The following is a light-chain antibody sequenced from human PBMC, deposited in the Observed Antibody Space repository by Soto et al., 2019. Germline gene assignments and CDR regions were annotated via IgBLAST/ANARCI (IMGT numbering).Light chain of an antibody. CDR1: HTINKW. J-gene: IGKJ1*01. CDR3: QQYSDYSS. V-gene: IGKV1-5*01. Sequence: GDRVNITCRASHTINKWLAWYQQKPGKAPQLLISDASSLQNGVPSRFSGSGSGTEFTLTISSLRPEDFATYYCQQYSDYSSFGHGTKVDIK. CDR2: DAS.